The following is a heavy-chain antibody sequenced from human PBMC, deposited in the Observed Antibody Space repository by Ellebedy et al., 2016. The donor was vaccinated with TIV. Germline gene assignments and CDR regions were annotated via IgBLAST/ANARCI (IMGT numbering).Heavy chain of an antibody. CDR1: GYTFTRYYF. Sequence: AASVKVSCKASGYTFTRYYFMHWVRQAPGQGLEWMGLINPGDGTTTYARKFQGRLTMTRDTSTSTFYMELGSLRSEDTAVYYCARGGRYSGSYNFDHWGQGSLVTVSS. CDR3: ARGGRYSGSYNFDH. V-gene: IGHV1-46*01. CDR2: INPGDGTT. J-gene: IGHJ4*02. D-gene: IGHD1-26*01.